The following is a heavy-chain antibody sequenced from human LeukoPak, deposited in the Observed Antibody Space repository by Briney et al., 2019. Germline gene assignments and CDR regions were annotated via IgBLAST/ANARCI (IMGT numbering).Heavy chain of an antibody. V-gene: IGHV4-59*01. CDR2: IYYSGST. CDR1: GGSISSYY. Sequence: SETLSLTCTVSGGSISSYYWSWIRQPPGKGLEWIGYIYYSGSTNYNPSLKSRVTISVDTSKNQFSPKLSSVTAADTAVYYCGASLEYSGIDYWGQGTLVTVSS. J-gene: IGHJ4*02. D-gene: IGHD6-6*01. CDR3: GASLEYSGIDY.